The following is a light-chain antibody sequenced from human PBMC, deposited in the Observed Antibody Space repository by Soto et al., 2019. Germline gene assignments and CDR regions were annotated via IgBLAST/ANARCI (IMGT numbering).Light chain of an antibody. CDR1: SSNIGSNI. J-gene: IGLJ1*01. Sequence: QSVLTHPPSVAGSPGQRVTISCSGISSNIGSNIVNWYQQFPGTAPRLLIYNINQWPSGVPDRFSGSKSGTSASLAISGLQSEDEADYYCTAWDDSLNGPVFGTGTKVTVL. CDR3: TAWDDSLNGPV. V-gene: IGLV1-44*01. CDR2: NIN.